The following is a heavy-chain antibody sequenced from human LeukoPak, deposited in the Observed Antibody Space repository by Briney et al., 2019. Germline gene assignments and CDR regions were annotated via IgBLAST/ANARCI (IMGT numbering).Heavy chain of an antibody. CDR3: ATRPPIVPAPYYSDY. V-gene: IGHV3-23*01. Sequence: PGGFLRLSCAASGFTLRSYTMSWVRQAPGKGLEWVSTISGVGVTTYYADSVKGRFTISRDNSQNTLYLQMTSLRVEDTAVYYCATRPPIVPAPYYSDYWGQGALVTVSS. CDR1: GFTLRSYT. J-gene: IGHJ4*02. CDR2: ISGVGVTT. D-gene: IGHD2-2*01.